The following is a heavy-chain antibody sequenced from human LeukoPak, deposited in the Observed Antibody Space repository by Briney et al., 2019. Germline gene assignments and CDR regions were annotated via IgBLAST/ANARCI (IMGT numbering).Heavy chain of an antibody. J-gene: IGHJ4*02. CDR3: AKWGDYDILTGYYDPDY. D-gene: IGHD3-9*01. CDR2: ISGRDDST. Sequence: GGSLRLSCAASGFTVTNYALYWVRQAPGKGLEWVSAISGRDDSTYYADSVKGRFTISRDTSKNTLFLQMNSLRAEDTAVYYCAKWGDYDILTGYYDPDYWGQGTLVTVSS. CDR1: GFTVTNYA. V-gene: IGHV3-23*01.